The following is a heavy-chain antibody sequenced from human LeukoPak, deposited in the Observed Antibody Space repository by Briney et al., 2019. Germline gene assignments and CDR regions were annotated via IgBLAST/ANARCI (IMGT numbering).Heavy chain of an antibody. CDR2: ISGNGGST. V-gene: IGHV3-64*01. CDR3: AREKCSYTPYDGFDI. D-gene: IGHD1-26*01. Sequence: PGGSLRLSCAASGFTFSRHSMHWVRQAPGKGLEFVSVISGNGGSTYYANSVKGRFIISRDNSKNTLYLQMGSLRAEDMAVYYCAREKCSYTPYDGFDIWGQGTMVTVSS. CDR1: GFTFSRHS. J-gene: IGHJ3*02.